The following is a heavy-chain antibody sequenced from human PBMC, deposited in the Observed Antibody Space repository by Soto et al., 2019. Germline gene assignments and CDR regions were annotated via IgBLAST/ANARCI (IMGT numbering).Heavy chain of an antibody. CDR3: AKEAGDH. Sequence: QMQLVQSGAEVKERGSSVKISCKTSGGTFNTYALTWVRQAPGQGLEWIVGIIPIFGIKNVAQRFQGRVTVTAVESLTTAYMEMTSLRSDDTAVYYCAKEAGDHWGQGTLVTVSS. V-gene: IGHV1-69*01. CDR1: GGTFNTYA. CDR2: IIPIFGIK. J-gene: IGHJ4*02. D-gene: IGHD3-10*01.